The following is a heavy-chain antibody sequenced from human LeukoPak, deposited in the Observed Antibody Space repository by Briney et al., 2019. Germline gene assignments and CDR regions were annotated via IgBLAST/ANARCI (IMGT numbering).Heavy chain of an antibody. D-gene: IGHD1-26*01. Sequence: ASVKDSCKASGYTFIGYYMYWVRQAPGQGLEWMGWINPNSGGTNYAQKFQGRVTMTRDTSINTAYMELSRLRSDDTAVYYCARDRIGATWGQGTLVTVSS. CDR1: GYTFIGYY. J-gene: IGHJ4*02. CDR3: ARDRIGAT. CDR2: INPNSGGT. V-gene: IGHV1-2*02.